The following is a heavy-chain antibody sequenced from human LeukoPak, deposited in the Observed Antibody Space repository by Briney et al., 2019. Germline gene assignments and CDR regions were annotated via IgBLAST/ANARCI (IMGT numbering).Heavy chain of an antibody. CDR2: ISSGGST. J-gene: IGHJ4*02. CDR3: AKDTYSTSPYYFDY. CDR1: GFTFNNYA. D-gene: IGHD1-26*01. Sequence: GGSPRLSCAAAGFTFNNYAMRWVRQAPGKGLKWVSGISSGGSTYYSDSVKGRFTISRDNSKNTLYLQMNSLRAEDTAVYYCAKDTYSTSPYYFDYWGQGTLVTVSS. V-gene: IGHV3-23*01.